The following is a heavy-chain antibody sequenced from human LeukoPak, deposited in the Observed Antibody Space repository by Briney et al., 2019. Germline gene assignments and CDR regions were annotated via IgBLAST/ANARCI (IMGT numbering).Heavy chain of an antibody. V-gene: IGHV1-18*04. CDR2: ISAYNGNT. CDR1: GYTFTSYY. D-gene: IGHD3-10*01. Sequence: VASVKVSCKASGYTFTSYYMHWVRQAPGQGLEWMGWISAYNGNTNYAQKLQGRVTMTTDTSTSTAYMELRSLRSDDTAVYYCARGGAYYGSGSEPDYWGQGTLVTVSS. CDR3: ARGGAYYGSGSEPDY. J-gene: IGHJ4*02.